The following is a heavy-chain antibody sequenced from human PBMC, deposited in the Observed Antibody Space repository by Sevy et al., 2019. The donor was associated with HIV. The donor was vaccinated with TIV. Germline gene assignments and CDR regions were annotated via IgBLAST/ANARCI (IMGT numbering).Heavy chain of an antibody. CDR2: IRFDGSMK. D-gene: IGHD3-3*01. J-gene: IGHJ6*02. Sequence: GGSLRLSCAASGFRFSDYGMHWVRQAPGKGLEWVSLIRFDGSMKYIADSVKGRFTISRNKVKDNLFLQMNSLRPEDTAVYYCAKDHYDYRTGYYGYYGMDVRGQGTTVTVSS. V-gene: IGHV3-30*02. CDR1: GFRFSDYG. CDR3: AKDHYDYRTGYYGYYGMDV.